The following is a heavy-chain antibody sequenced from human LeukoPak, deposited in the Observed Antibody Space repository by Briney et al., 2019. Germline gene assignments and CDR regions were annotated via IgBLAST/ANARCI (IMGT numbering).Heavy chain of an antibody. Sequence: SETLSLTCTVSGASISHYYWNWIRQPAGKGLEWIGRIYTLYTTGSPDYNSSLKSRITMSIDTPKNQFSLNLSSVTAADTAVYYCARDPGSGSYYLAFDVWGQGTMVTVSS. CDR2: IYTLYTTGSP. CDR3: ARDPGSGSYYLAFDV. D-gene: IGHD3-10*01. V-gene: IGHV4-4*07. CDR1: GASISHYY. J-gene: IGHJ3*01.